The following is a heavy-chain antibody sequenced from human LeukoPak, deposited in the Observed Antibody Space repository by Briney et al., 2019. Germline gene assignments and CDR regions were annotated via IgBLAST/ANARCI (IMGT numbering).Heavy chain of an antibody. J-gene: IGHJ2*01. CDR3: AKKGGDGYFDL. V-gene: IGHV3-11*01. CDR2: ISSSGSTI. Sequence: GGSLRLSCEASGFTFSDYYMSWIRQAPGKGLEWVSYISSSGSTIYYADSVKGRFTISRDNAKNSLYLQMNSLRAEDTALYYCAKKGGDGYFDLWGRGTLVTVSS. D-gene: IGHD3-16*01. CDR1: GFTFSDYY.